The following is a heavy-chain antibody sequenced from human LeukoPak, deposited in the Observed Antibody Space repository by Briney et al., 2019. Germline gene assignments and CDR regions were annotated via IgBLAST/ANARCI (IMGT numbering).Heavy chain of an antibody. D-gene: IGHD2-15*01. J-gene: IGHJ2*01. Sequence: SVKVSCKASGGTFSSYAISWARQAPGQGLEWMGGIIPIFGTANYAQKFQGRVTITADKSTSTAYMELSSLRSEDTAVYYCAIPPLSPSLREGCCSGGSCYRRDWYFDLWGRGTLVTVSS. CDR1: GGTFSSYA. CDR2: IIPIFGTA. V-gene: IGHV1-69*06. CDR3: AIPPLSPSLREGCCSGGSCYRRDWYFDL.